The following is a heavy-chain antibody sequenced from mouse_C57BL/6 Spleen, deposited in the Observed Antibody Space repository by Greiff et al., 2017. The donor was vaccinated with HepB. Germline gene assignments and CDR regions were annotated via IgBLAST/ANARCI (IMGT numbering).Heavy chain of an antibody. Sequence: VQLQQPGAELVMPGASVKLSCKASGYTFTSYWMHWVKQRPGQGLEWIGEIDPSDSYTNYNQKFKGKSTLTVDKSSSTAYMQLSSLTSEDSAVYYCARGAYYSNYVEAMDYWGQGTSVTVSS. J-gene: IGHJ4*01. CDR1: GYTFTSYW. D-gene: IGHD2-5*01. V-gene: IGHV1-69*01. CDR3: ARGAYYSNYVEAMDY. CDR2: IDPSDSYT.